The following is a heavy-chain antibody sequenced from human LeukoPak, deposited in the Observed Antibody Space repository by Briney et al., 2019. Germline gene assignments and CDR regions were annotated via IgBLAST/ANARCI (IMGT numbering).Heavy chain of an antibody. J-gene: IGHJ3*02. Sequence: GGSLRLSCAASGFTFSNYWMSWVRQAPGKGLEWVANIKQDGSEKYYEDSVRGRFTISRDNAKNSLYLQMNSLRAEDTAVYYCASNSAFDIWGQGTMVTVSS. CDR1: GFTFSNYW. V-gene: IGHV3-7*01. CDR3: ASNSAFDI. CDR2: IKQDGSEK.